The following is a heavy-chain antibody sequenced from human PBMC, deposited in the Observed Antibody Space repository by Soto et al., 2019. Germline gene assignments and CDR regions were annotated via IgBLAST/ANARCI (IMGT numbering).Heavy chain of an antibody. Sequence: VQLLESGGGLVRPGGSLRLSCAGSGFKFHLYAMSWVRQAPGKGLDWVSTNTYSGNHIYYADSVKGRFTISRDNSRNTVDIQMHSLRPEDSGLYYCVRATLAAADRGHHYYGLDVWGPGTTVTVSS. D-gene: IGHD6-13*01. V-gene: IGHV3-23*01. J-gene: IGHJ6*02. CDR2: NTYSGNHI. CDR3: VRATLAAADRGHHYYGLDV. CDR1: GFKFHLYA.